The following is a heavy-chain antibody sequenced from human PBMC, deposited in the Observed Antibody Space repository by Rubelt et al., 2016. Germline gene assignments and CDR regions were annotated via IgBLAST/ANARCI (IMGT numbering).Heavy chain of an antibody. CDR1: GGSFSGYY. CDR2: INHSGST. D-gene: IGHD6-13*01. J-gene: IGHJ5*02. V-gene: IGHV4-34*01. Sequence: QVQLQQWGAGLLKPSETLSLTCAVYGGSFSGYYWSWIRQHPGKGLEWIGEINHSGSTNYNPSLKSRVTISVDTSRDPFSLKLCSVTAADTAVYDCARGLARAAAAPRRLWFDPWGHGTLVTVSS. CDR3: ARGLARAAAAPRRLWFDP.